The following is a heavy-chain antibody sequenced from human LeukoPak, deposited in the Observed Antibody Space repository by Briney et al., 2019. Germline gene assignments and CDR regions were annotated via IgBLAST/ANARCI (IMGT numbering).Heavy chain of an antibody. J-gene: IGHJ4*02. V-gene: IGHV3-21*04. Sequence: GGSLRLSCAASGFNFTNYNMNWVRQAPGKGLEWVSSIHSSSGSIYYADSLKGRFTISRDNAKSTLYLQMNSLRAEDTALYYCAKDEFGSGWYGGFDDWGQGTPVTVS. CDR1: GFNFTNYN. CDR3: AKDEFGSGWYGGFDD. D-gene: IGHD6-19*01. CDR2: IHSSSGSI.